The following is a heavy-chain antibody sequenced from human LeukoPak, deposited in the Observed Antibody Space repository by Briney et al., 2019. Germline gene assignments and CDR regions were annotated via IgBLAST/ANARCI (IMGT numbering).Heavy chain of an antibody. CDR1: GFTFSSYA. V-gene: IGHV3-30*04. Sequence: GRSLRLSCAASGFTFSSYAMHWVRQAPGKGLEWVAVISYDGSNKYYADSVKGRFTISRDNSKNTLYLQMNSLRAEDTAVYYCARASMVKLDYWGQGTLVTVSS. CDR3: ARASMVKLDY. CDR2: ISYDGSNK. D-gene: IGHD5-18*01. J-gene: IGHJ4*02.